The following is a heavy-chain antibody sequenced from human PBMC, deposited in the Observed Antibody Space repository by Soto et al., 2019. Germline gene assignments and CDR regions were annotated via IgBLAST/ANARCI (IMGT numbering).Heavy chain of an antibody. CDR1: GYTFTSYG. D-gene: IGHD6-19*01. V-gene: IGHV1-18*01. J-gene: IGHJ4*02. CDR2: ISAYTGNT. CDR3: ARALAVALIDY. Sequence: QVQLVQSGAEVKKPGASVKVSCKASGYTFTSYGISWVRQAPGQALEWMGWISAYTGNTKYAQKLPGRVSMTTDTSRSTAYMALRSPRSADTAVYYCARALAVALIDYWGQGTLVTVSS.